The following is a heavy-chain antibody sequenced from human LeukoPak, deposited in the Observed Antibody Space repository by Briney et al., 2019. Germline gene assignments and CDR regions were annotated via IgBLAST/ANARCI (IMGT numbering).Heavy chain of an antibody. Sequence: ASVKVFCKTSGYTFPTYGISWVRQAPGQGLEWMGWISAYNGNTNYAQKLQGRVTMTTDTSTSKAYMELRSLRSDDTAVYYCARGLGIAVAGPMAEGFDYWGQGTLVIVSS. V-gene: IGHV1-18*01. CDR2: ISAYNGNT. D-gene: IGHD6-19*01. CDR3: ARGLGIAVAGPMAEGFDY. CDR1: GYTFPTYG. J-gene: IGHJ4*02.